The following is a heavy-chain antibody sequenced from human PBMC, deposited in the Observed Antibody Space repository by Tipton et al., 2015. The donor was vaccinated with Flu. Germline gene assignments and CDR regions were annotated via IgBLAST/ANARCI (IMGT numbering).Heavy chain of an antibody. J-gene: IGHJ4*02. CDR1: GFRFNTFW. CDR2: IKQDASEK. CDR3: AGGSGWLITD. Sequence: SGFRFNTFWMNWVRQAPGKGLEWVAIIKQDASEKLYVDSVEGRFTISRDNAKNSLSLQMDSLRGDDTAVHYCAGGSGWLITDWGQGTLVTVSS. V-gene: IGHV3-7*01. D-gene: IGHD6-19*01.